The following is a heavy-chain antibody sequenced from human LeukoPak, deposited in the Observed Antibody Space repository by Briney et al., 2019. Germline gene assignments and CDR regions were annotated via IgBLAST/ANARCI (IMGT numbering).Heavy chain of an antibody. CDR3: ARLRGYCSSNSCYPLGY. Sequence: PGGSPRLSCAASGFTVSSKYMSWVRQAPGKGLEWVSVIYSGSTTFYADSVKGRFSISRDNSKNTLYLQMNSLRAEDTAVYYCARLRGYCSSNSCYPLGYWGQGTLVTVSS. CDR1: GFTVSSKY. CDR2: IYSGSTT. J-gene: IGHJ4*02. D-gene: IGHD2-2*01. V-gene: IGHV3-53*01.